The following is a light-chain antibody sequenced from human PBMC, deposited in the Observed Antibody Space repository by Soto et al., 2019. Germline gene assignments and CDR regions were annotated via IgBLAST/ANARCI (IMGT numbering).Light chain of an antibody. Sequence: IVMTQSPATLSVSPGERATLSCRASQSVSGNLAWYQQKPGQAPRLLIYGASTRATGIPARFSGSGSGTEFTRTISSLQSEDFAVYYCQQYNNWPQTFGGGTKVEIK. V-gene: IGKV3-15*01. CDR1: QSVSGN. CDR2: GAS. J-gene: IGKJ4*01. CDR3: QQYNNWPQT.